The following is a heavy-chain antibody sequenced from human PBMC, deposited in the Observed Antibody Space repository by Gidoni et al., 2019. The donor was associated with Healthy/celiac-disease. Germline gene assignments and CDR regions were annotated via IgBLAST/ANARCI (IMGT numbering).Heavy chain of an antibody. Sequence: EVQLVQSGAEVKKPGESLKISCKGSGYSFTSYWIGWVRQMPGKGLEWMGIIYPGDSDTRYSPSFQGQVTISADKSISTAYLQWSSLKASDTAMYYCASVQGGIAVPWVVPVFDYWGQGTLVTVSS. CDR3: ASVQGGIAVPWVVPVFDY. D-gene: IGHD6-19*01. CDR1: GYSFTSYW. V-gene: IGHV5-51*01. J-gene: IGHJ4*02. CDR2: IYPGDSDT.